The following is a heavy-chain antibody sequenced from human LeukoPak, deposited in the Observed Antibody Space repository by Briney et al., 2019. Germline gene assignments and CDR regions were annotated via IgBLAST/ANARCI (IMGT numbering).Heavy chain of an antibody. J-gene: IGHJ3*02. D-gene: IGHD2-2*01. Sequence: GGSLRLSCAASGFTFTTYSMNWVRQAPGKGLEWVSYISSSSSTIYYADSVRGRFTISRDNAKNSPYLQMNSLRAEDTAVYYCARDPDCSSTSCYVRGNAFDIWGQGTMVTVSS. V-gene: IGHV3-48*01. CDR3: ARDPDCSSTSCYVRGNAFDI. CDR1: GFTFTTYS. CDR2: ISSSSSTI.